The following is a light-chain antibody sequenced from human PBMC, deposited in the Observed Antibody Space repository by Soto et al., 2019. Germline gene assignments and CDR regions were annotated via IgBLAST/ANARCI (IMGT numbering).Light chain of an antibody. CDR1: QGISSY. CDR3: QQRSNWPPFA. V-gene: IGKV1-9*01. J-gene: IGKJ4*01. CDR2: AAS. Sequence: IQLTQSPSSLSASVGDRVTITCRASQGISSYLAWYQQKPGKAPKLLIYAASTLQSGVPSRFSGSGSGTDFTLTISSLQPEDFATYYCQQRSNWPPFAFGGGTKVEIK.